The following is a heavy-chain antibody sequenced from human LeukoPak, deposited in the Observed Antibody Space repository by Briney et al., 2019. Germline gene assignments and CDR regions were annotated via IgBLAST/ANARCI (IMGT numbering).Heavy chain of an antibody. J-gene: IGHJ5*02. D-gene: IGHD4-11*01. V-gene: IGHV1-2*02. CDR3: ARVTVPSASWFDP. CDR2: INPNSGGT. Sequence: ASVKVSCKASGYTFTGYYMHWVRQAPGQGLEWMGWINPNSGGTNYAQKFQGRVTMTRDTSISTAYMELSRLRSDDTAVYYCARVTVPSASWFDPSGQGTLVTVSS. CDR1: GYTFTGYY.